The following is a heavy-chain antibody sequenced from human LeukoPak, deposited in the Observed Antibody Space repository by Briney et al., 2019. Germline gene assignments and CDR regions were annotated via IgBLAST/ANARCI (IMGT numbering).Heavy chain of an antibody. CDR1: GGSINSYY. V-gene: IGHV4-59*01. Sequence: SETLSLTCTVAGGSINSYYWSWIRQPPGKGLEWIGYIHYSGNTNYNPSLTSRVTISIDMYKKQFSLKLSSVTAADTAMYYCARLWGYCSSTSCYGASYFDSWGQGTLVTVSS. J-gene: IGHJ5*01. CDR3: ARLWGYCSSTSCYGASYFDS. CDR2: IHYSGNT. D-gene: IGHD2-2*01.